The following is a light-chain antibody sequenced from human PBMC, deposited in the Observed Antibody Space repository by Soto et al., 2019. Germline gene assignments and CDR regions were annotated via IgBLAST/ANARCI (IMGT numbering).Light chain of an antibody. J-gene: IGLJ1*01. CDR3: CSYAGDTPDV. Sequence: QSALTQPRSVSGSPGQSLTISCTGTNSDVGAYNYVSWYQQHPGKAPKLIIYDVTKRPSGVPARFSGSKSGNTATLAVSGLQAEDEADYYFCSYAGDTPDVFGAGTKVTLL. CDR2: DVT. CDR1: NSDVGAYNY. V-gene: IGLV2-11*01.